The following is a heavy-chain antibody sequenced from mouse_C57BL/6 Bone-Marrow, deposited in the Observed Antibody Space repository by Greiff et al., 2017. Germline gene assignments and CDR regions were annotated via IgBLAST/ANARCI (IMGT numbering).Heavy chain of an antibody. V-gene: IGHV1-64*01. D-gene: IGHD1-1*01. CDR3: ARYYYGRSYDWYFDV. CDR1: GYTFTSYW. Sequence: QVQLQQPGAELVKPGASVKLSCKASGYTFTSYWMHWVKQRPGQGLEWIGMIHPNSGSTNYNEKFKSKATLTVDKSSSTAYMQLSSLTSEDSAVYYCARYYYGRSYDWYFDVWGTGTTVTVSS. CDR2: IHPNSGST. J-gene: IGHJ1*03.